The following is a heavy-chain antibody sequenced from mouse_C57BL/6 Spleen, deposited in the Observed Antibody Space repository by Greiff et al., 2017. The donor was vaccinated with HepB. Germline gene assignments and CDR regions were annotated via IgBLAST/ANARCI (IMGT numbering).Heavy chain of an antibody. D-gene: IGHD1-1*01. CDR2: IDPSDSYT. Sequence: QVQLQQPGAELVKPGASVKLSCKASGYTFTSYWMQWVKQRPGQGLEWIGEIDPSDSYTNYNQKFKGKATLTVDTSSSTAYMQLSSLTSEDSAVYYCASPLITTVVATDYWGQGTLVTVSA. J-gene: IGHJ3*01. CDR3: ASPLITTVVATDY. CDR1: GYTFTSYW. V-gene: IGHV1-50*01.